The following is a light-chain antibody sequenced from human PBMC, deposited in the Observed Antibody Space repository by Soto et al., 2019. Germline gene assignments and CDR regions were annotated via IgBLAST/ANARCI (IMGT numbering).Light chain of an antibody. CDR3: QQYYSYPIT. CDR1: QGISSY. CDR2: AAS. V-gene: IGKV1-8*01. J-gene: IGKJ5*01. Sequence: ALRMTQSPSALSASTGDRVTITCRASQGISSYLAWYQQKPGKAPKLLIYAASTLQSGVPSRSSGSGSGTDFTLTISCLQSEDFATYYCQQYYSYPITFGQGTRLEIK.